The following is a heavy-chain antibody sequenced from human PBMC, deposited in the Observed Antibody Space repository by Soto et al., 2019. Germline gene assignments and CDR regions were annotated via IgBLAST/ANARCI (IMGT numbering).Heavy chain of an antibody. D-gene: IGHD3-16*02. Sequence: GGSLRLSCAASGFTFSSYAMHWVRQAPGKGLEWVAVISYDGSNKYYAESVKGRFTISRDNSKNTLYLQMNSLRAEDTAVYYCAKARTFGGVIVPFDYWGQGTLVTV. V-gene: IGHV3-30*18. CDR2: ISYDGSNK. CDR3: AKARTFGGVIVPFDY. J-gene: IGHJ4*02. CDR1: GFTFSSYA.